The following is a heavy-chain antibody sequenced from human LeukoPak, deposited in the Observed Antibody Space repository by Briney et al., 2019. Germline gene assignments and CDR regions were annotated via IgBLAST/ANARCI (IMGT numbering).Heavy chain of an antibody. J-gene: IGHJ4*02. D-gene: IGHD3-3*01. Sequence: SVKVSCKASGGTFSSYAISWVRQAPGQGLEWMGGIIPIFGTANYARKFQGRVTITTDESTSTAYMELSSLRSEDTAVYYCARGHYDFWSGDPKIPFDYWGQGTLVTVSS. CDR2: IIPIFGTA. CDR1: GGTFSSYA. V-gene: IGHV1-69*05. CDR3: ARGHYDFWSGDPKIPFDY.